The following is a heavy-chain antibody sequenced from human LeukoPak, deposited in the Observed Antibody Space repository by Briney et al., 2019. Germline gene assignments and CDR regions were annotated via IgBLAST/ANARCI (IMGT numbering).Heavy chain of an antibody. Sequence: SETLSLTCAVYGGSFSGYYWSWIRQPPGKGLEWIGEINHSGSTNYNPSLKSRVTISVDTSKNQFSLKLSSVTAADTAVYYCARVDFSSGTYYYMDVWGKGTTVTVSS. CDR2: INHSGST. CDR1: GGSFSGYY. D-gene: IGHD1-1*01. V-gene: IGHV4-34*01. CDR3: ARVDFSSGTYYYMDV. J-gene: IGHJ6*03.